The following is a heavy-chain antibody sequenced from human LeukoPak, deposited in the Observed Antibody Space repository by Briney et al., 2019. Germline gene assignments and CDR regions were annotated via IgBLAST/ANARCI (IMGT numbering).Heavy chain of an antibody. Sequence: AGGSLRLSCAASGFTFDDYAMHWVRQAPGRGLEWVSGISWNSGSIGYADSVKGRFTISRDNAKNSLYLQMNSLRAEDMALYYCAKDNAYYDSSGHWCFDLWGRGTLVTVSS. CDR1: GFTFDDYA. V-gene: IGHV3-9*03. CDR2: ISWNSGSI. J-gene: IGHJ2*01. CDR3: AKDNAYYDSSGHWCFDL. D-gene: IGHD3-22*01.